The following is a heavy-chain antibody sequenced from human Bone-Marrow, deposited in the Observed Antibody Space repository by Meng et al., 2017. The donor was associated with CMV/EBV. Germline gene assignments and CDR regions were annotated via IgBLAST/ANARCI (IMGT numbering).Heavy chain of an antibody. CDR1: GSTFSSYG. CDR2: IRYDGSYK. CDR3: ARASPSVSVFDI. D-gene: IGHD5/OR15-5a*01. Sequence: GGSLRLSCAASGSTFSSYGMHWVRQAPGKGLEWVAFIRYDGSYKSYADSVKGRFTISRDNSKNTLYLQMNSLRAADTAVYYCARASPSVSVFDIWGQGTMVTVSS. J-gene: IGHJ3*02. V-gene: IGHV3-30*02.